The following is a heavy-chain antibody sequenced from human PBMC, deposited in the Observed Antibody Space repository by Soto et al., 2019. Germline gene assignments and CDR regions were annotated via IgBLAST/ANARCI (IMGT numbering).Heavy chain of an antibody. CDR3: ATDILTGYYSQGLDP. D-gene: IGHD3-9*01. J-gene: IGHJ5*02. Sequence: GXSVKVSCKASGYTFTSYGISWVRQAPGQGLEWMGWISAYNGNTNYAQKLQGRVTMTTDTSTSTAYMELRSLRSDDTAVYYCATDILTGYYSQGLDPWGQGTLVTVSS. CDR2: ISAYNGNT. CDR1: GYTFTSYG. V-gene: IGHV1-18*01.